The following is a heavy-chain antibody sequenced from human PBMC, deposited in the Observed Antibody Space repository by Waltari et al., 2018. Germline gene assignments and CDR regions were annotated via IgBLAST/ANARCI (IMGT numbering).Heavy chain of an antibody. CDR1: GGTFSRYA. Sequence: QVQLVQSGAEVKKPGSSVKVSCKASGGTFSRYAISAVRQAPGQGLGSWGGSSPIVGTANYERKFQGRVTIPADESTSTAYMELSSLRSEDTAVYYCANSSSPQQYYYMDVWGKGTTVTISS. CDR3: ANSSSPQQYYYMDV. J-gene: IGHJ6*03. D-gene: IGHD6-13*01. CDR2: SSPIVGTA. V-gene: IGHV1-69*12.